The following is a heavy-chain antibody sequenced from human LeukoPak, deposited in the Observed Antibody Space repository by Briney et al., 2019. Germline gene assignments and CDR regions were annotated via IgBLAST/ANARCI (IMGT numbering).Heavy chain of an antibody. CDR1: GFTFSSYS. CDR3: ARAKYLDCSGGSCYSGGIDY. D-gene: IGHD2-15*01. J-gene: IGHJ4*02. V-gene: IGHV3-48*01. Sequence: PGGSLRLSCAASGFTFSSYSMSWVRQAPGKGLEWVSYISSSSGTIYYADSVKGRFTISRDNAKNSLYLQMNSLRAEDTAVYYCARAKYLDCSGGSCYSGGIDYWGQGTLVTVSS. CDR2: ISSSSGTI.